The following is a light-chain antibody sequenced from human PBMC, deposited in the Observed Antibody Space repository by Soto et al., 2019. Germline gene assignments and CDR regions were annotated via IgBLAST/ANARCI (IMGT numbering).Light chain of an antibody. J-gene: IGKJ5*01. Sequence: ERVMTQSPATLSVSPWERATLSCRASQSVSSDLAWYQQKPGQAPRLLIYGASTRATGIPARFSGSGSGTEFTLTISSLQSEDFAVYYCQQYNNWPPITFGQGTRLAIK. CDR1: QSVSSD. CDR3: QQYNNWPPIT. V-gene: IGKV3-15*01. CDR2: GAS.